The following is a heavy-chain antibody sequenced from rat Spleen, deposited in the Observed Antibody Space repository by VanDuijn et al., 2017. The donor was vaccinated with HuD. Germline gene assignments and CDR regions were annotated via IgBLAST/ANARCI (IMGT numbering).Heavy chain of an antibody. CDR1: GFTFSNYD. Sequence: EVQLVESGGGLVQPGRSLKLSCAASGFTFSNYDMAWVRQAPTKGLEWVASISYDGGSTYYRDSVKGRFTISRDNAKSSLYLQMDSLRSEDTATYYCTTDRDSSYYYPAYWGQGTLVTVSS. J-gene: IGHJ3*01. CDR2: ISYDGGST. CDR3: TTDRDSSYYYPAY. D-gene: IGHD1-12*02. V-gene: IGHV5-20*01.